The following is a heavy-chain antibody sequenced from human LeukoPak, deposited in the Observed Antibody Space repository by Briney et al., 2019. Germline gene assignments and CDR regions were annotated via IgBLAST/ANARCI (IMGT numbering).Heavy chain of an antibody. CDR1: GYTFTGYY. V-gene: IGHV1-2*02. D-gene: IGHD2-2*01. J-gene: IGHJ4*02. Sequence: GASVKVSCKASGYTFTGYYMHWVRQAPGQGLEWMGWINPNSGGTNYAQKFQGRVPMTRDTSISTAYMELSRLRSDDTAVYYCARDSIVVVPAANDFDYWGQGTLVTVSS. CDR2: INPNSGGT. CDR3: ARDSIVVVPAANDFDY.